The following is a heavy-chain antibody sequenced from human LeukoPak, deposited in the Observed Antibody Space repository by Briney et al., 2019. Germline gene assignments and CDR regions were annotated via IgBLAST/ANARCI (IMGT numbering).Heavy chain of an antibody. Sequence: PGGSLRLSCAASGFTVSSNYMSWVRQAPGKGLEWVSVIYSGGSTYYADSVKGRFTISRDNSKNTLYLQMNSLRAEDTAVYYCARETRYYGSGSSPYDAFDIWGQGTMVTVSS. CDR2: IYSGGST. CDR1: GFTVSSNY. CDR3: ARETRYYGSGSSPYDAFDI. V-gene: IGHV3-53*01. J-gene: IGHJ3*02. D-gene: IGHD3-10*01.